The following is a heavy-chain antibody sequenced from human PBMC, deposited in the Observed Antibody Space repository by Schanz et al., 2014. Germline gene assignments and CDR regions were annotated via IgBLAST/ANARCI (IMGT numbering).Heavy chain of an antibody. CDR1: GFTFRSYA. CDR2: ISSTSTYL. CDR3: ARGTPFLCDY. J-gene: IGHJ4*02. V-gene: IGHV3-21*01. D-gene: IGHD3-16*01. Sequence: VQLVESGGGVVQPGKSLRLSCAASGFTFRSYAVHWVRQAPGKGLEWVSSISSTSTYLYYADSVKGRFTISRDSARNSLYLQMSSLRAEDTAVYYCARGTPFLCDYWGQGTLVTVSS.